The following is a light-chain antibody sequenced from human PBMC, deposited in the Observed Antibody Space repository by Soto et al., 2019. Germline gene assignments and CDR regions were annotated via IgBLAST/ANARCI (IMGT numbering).Light chain of an antibody. J-gene: IGLJ3*02. CDR2: RNN. Sequence: QSALTQPPSASGTPGQRVTISCSGSSSNIGSNYVYWYQQRPGTAPKVLIYRNNQRPSGVPDRFSGSKSGTSASLAISGLRSEDEADYYCAAWDDRLSGPVFGGGTQLPVL. V-gene: IGLV1-47*01. CDR1: SSNIGSNY. CDR3: AAWDDRLSGPV.